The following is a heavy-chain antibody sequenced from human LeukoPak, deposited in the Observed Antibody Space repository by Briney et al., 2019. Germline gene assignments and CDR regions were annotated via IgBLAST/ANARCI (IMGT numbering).Heavy chain of an antibody. D-gene: IGHD3-10*01. Sequence: GGSLRLSCAASGFTFSSYAMSWVRQAPGKGLEGVSDIGSSGCNTYHADSVGRRFTISRDNCKNTLYLQMNSLRAEDTAVYCCARGYDYGSGSYYYFDYWGQGILVTVSS. CDR2: IGSSGCNT. CDR1: GFTFSSYA. J-gene: IGHJ4*02. V-gene: IGHV3-23*01. CDR3: ARGYDYGSGSYYYFDY.